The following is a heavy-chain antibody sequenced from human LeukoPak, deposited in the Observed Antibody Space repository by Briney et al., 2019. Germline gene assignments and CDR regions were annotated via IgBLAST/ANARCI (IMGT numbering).Heavy chain of an antibody. V-gene: IGHV5-51*01. J-gene: IGHJ6*02. CDR2: IYPGDSKT. CDR1: GYNFTTKW. CDR3: ARHESVFSMDV. Sequence: GESLKISCQGSGYNFTTKWIGWVRQMPGKGLEWMGIIYPGDSKTIYSPSFQGQVFISADRSIRTAYQQWRSLKASDTAMYYCARHESVFSMDVWGQGATATVSS.